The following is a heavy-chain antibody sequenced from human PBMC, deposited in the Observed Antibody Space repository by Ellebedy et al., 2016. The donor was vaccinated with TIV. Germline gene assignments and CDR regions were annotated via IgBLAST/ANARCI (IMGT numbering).Heavy chain of an antibody. CDR1: GFTFSSYA. CDR3: ARDTRPYLRYGHYDF. Sequence: GESLKISCAASGFTFSSYAMNWVRQAPGKGLEWVSSINDISSHIYYADSLRGRFTISRDNAKNSLFLQMDNLRADDTAVYYCARDTRPYLRYGHYDFWGQGTLVTVSS. J-gene: IGHJ4*02. CDR2: INDISSHI. V-gene: IGHV3-21*01. D-gene: IGHD3-9*01.